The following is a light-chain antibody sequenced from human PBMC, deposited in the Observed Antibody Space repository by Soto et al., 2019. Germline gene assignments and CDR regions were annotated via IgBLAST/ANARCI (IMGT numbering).Light chain of an antibody. CDR3: CSFAGDYIYV. Sequence: QSALTQPRSVSGSPGQSVTISCTGTSSDVGGYNYVSWYLQHPGKAPKVMIYDVSKRPSGVPDRFSGSKSGNTASLTISGLQSEDEADYYCCSFAGDYIYVFGNGTKVTV. J-gene: IGLJ1*01. V-gene: IGLV2-11*01. CDR2: DVS. CDR1: SSDVGGYNY.